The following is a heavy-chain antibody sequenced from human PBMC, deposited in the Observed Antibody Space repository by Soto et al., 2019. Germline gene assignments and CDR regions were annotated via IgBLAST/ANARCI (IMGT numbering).Heavy chain of an antibody. V-gene: IGHV1-69*01. CDR2: IIPISGTA. CDR3: ARSQGSSTSLEIYYYYYYGMDV. D-gene: IGHD2-2*01. Sequence: QVQLVQSGAEVKKPGSSVKVSCKASGGTFSSYAISWVRQAPGQGLEWMGGIIPISGTANYAQKFQGRVTRTADESTSTAYMELSSLRSEDTAVYYCARSQGSSTSLEIYYYYYYGMDVWGQRTTVTVSS. CDR1: GGTFSSYA. J-gene: IGHJ6*02.